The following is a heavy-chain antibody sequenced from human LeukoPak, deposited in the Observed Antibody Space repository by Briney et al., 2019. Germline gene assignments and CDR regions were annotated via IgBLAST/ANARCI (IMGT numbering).Heavy chain of an antibody. D-gene: IGHD1-7*01. V-gene: IGHV1-69*13. CDR2: IIPIFGTA. J-gene: IGHJ5*02. CDR3: ARGTELYWFDP. Sequence: ASVKVSCKAPGGTFSNYAINWVRQAPGQGLEWMGGIIPIFGTANYAQKFQGRVTITADESTSTAYMELSSLRSEDTAVYYCARGTELYWFDPWGQGTLVTISS. CDR1: GGTFSNYA.